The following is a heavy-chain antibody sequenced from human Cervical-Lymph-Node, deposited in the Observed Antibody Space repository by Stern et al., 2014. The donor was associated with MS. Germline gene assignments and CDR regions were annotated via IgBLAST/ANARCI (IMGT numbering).Heavy chain of an antibody. Sequence: QVQLQESGPGLVKPSETLSLTCTVSGASISSYYWNWIRQPPGKGLEWIGYIYYTGTTNYNPSLKGRVAISLDTSKNQFYLILRSVSAADTAVYYCARKSLSMDHYFDSWGQGTLVTVSS. CDR1: GASISSYY. CDR2: IYYTGTT. J-gene: IGHJ4*02. V-gene: IGHV4-59*01. D-gene: IGHD2-2*03. CDR3: ARKSLSMDHYFDS.